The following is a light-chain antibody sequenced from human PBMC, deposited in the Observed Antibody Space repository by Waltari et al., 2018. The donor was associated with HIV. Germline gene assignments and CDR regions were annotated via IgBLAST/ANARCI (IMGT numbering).Light chain of an antibody. Sequence: EIVLTQSPGTLSLSPGERATLSCRASQSVSSSYLAWFLQKPGQAPRLVIYGASNRATGIPDRFRVSGSGTDFTLTISRLEPEDFAVYFCQQYGSSPYTFGQGTKLEIK. V-gene: IGKV3-20*01. CDR3: QQYGSSPYT. CDR2: GAS. CDR1: QSVSSSY. J-gene: IGKJ2*01.